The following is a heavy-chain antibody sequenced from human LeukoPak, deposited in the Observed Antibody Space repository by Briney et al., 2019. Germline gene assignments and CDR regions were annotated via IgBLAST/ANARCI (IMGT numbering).Heavy chain of an antibody. CDR3: ARDSGYSYGFP. D-gene: IGHD5-18*01. V-gene: IGHV3-53*01. Sequence: GGSLRLSCAASGFTVSSNYMNWVRQAPGKGLEWVSVIYSNGNTYYADSVRGRFTISRDNSKNTLYLQMNSLRAEDTAVYYCARDSGYSYGFPWGQGTLVTVSS. CDR2: IYSNGNT. J-gene: IGHJ5*02. CDR1: GFTVSSNY.